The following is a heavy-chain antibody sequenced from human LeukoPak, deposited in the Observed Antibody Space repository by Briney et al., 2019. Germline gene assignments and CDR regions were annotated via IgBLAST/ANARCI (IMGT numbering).Heavy chain of an antibody. V-gene: IGHV4-38-2*01. CDR2: IYHSGST. CDR1: GYSISSGYY. D-gene: IGHD6-19*01. J-gene: IGHJ3*02. CDR3: ARGTVSGWFFDAFDI. Sequence: SETLSLTCAVSGYSISSGYYWGWIRQPPGKGLEWIGSIYHSGSTYYNPSLKSRVTISVDTSKNQFSLKLSSVTAADTAAYYCARGTVSGWFFDAFDIWGQGTMVTVSS.